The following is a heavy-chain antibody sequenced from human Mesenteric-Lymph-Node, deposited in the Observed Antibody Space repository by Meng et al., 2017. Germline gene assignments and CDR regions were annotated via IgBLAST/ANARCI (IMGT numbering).Heavy chain of an antibody. CDR1: GDSISDYY. Sequence: SETLSLTCTVSGDSISDYYWNWIRHPPGKGLEWMGNIYYSGNTDYNPSLKSRFTISVDTSKNQFSLKLSSVTAADTAVYYCASNPLSYYYGSVSYPNWFDPWGQGTLVTVSS. V-gene: IGHV4-59*12. CDR3: ASNPLSYYYGSVSYPNWFDP. D-gene: IGHD3-10*01. J-gene: IGHJ5*02. CDR2: IYYSGNT.